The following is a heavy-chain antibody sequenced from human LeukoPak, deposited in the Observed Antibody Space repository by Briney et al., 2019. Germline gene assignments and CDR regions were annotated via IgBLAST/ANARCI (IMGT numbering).Heavy chain of an antibody. CDR2: IKPDGSGK. CDR3: ARQVGDSSGYYYPDY. CDR1: GFTFSSYW. V-gene: IGHV3-7*01. J-gene: IGHJ4*02. Sequence: PGGSLRLSCAASGFTFSSYWVTWVRQAPGKGLEGVANIKPDGSGKYYVDSVKGRFTISRDNAKNSLYLQMNSLRAEDTAVYYCARQVGDSSGYYYPDYWGQGTLVTVSS. D-gene: IGHD3-22*01.